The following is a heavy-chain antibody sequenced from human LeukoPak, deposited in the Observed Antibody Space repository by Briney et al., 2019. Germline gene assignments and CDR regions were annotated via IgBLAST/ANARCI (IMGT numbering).Heavy chain of an antibody. CDR1: GGAIRSHH. V-gene: IGHV4-59*08. CDR2: IDYSGST. Sequence: PSETLSLTCTVSGGAIRSHHWSWIRQPPGKGLEWIGYIDYSGSTKYNPPLRSRVTISVDTSKNQFSLKLSSVTAADTAVYYCARAKEERVFLSGFDIWGQGTMVTVSS. D-gene: IGHD3-3*01. J-gene: IGHJ3*02. CDR3: ARAKEERVFLSGFDI.